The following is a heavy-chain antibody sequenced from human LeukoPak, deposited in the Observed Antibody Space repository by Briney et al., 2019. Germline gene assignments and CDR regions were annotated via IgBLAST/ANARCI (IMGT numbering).Heavy chain of an antibody. CDR2: INPNSGGT. J-gene: IGHJ4*02. Sequence: ASVKVSCKASGYTFTGYYMHWVRQAPGQGLEWMGWINPNSGGTNYAQKFQGRVTMTRDTSISTAYMELSRLRSDDTAVYYCARSVDTAMFGPELQLLFRHKLASDYWGQGTLVTVSS. V-gene: IGHV1-2*02. D-gene: IGHD5-18*01. CDR1: GYTFTGYY. CDR3: ARSVDTAMFGPELQLLFRHKLASDY.